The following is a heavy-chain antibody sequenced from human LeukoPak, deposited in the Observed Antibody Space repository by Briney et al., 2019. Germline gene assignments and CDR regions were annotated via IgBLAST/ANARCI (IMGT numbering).Heavy chain of an antibody. D-gene: IGHD2-2*01. CDR2: INPNSGGT. CDR3: ARVNCSSTSCYSPGYYYYGMDV. J-gene: IGHJ6*02. Sequence: ASVKVSCKASGYTFTGYYMHWVRQAPGQGLEWMGWINPNSGGTNYAQKFQGRVTMTRDTSISTAYMELSRLRSDDTVVYYCARVNCSSTSCYSPGYYYYGMDVWGQGTTVTVSS. CDR1: GYTFTGYY. V-gene: IGHV1-2*02.